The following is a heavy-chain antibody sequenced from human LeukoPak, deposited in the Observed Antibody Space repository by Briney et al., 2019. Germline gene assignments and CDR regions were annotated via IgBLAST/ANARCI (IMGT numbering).Heavy chain of an antibody. Sequence: SVKVSCKASGGTFSSYAISWVRQAPGQGLEWMGRIIPIFGTANYAQKFQGRVTITTDESTSTAYMELSSLRSEDTAVYYCAKPLLAVAGTSAFDIWGQGTMVTVSS. CDR1: GGTFSSYA. CDR2: IIPIFGTA. V-gene: IGHV1-69*05. D-gene: IGHD6-19*01. CDR3: AKPLLAVAGTSAFDI. J-gene: IGHJ3*02.